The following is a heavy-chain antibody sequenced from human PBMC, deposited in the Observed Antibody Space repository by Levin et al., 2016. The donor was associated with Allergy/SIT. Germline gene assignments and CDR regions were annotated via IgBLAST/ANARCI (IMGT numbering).Heavy chain of an antibody. Sequence: GESLKISCAASGFTLSNYWMHWVRQAPGKGLVWVSRIKYDGSFTAYADSVKGRFTVSRDNARNALYLQMNSLRVEDTAVYYCARSDWFDPWGQGTLVTVSS. J-gene: IGHJ5*02. V-gene: IGHV3-74*01. CDR1: GFTLSNYW. CDR3: ARSDWFDP. CDR2: IKYDGSFT.